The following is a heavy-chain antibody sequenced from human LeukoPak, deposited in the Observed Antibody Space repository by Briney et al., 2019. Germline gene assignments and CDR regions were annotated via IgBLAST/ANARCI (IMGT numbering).Heavy chain of an antibody. D-gene: IGHD3-3*01. J-gene: IGHJ3*02. CDR2: ISAYNGNT. Sequence: ASVKVSCKASGYTFTSYGISWVRQAPGQGLEWMGWISAYNGNTNYAQKLQGRVTMTTDTSTGTAYMELRSLRSDDTAVYYCARDPSRGDFWSGYERGWHAFDIWGQGTMVTVSS. V-gene: IGHV1-18*01. CDR1: GYTFTSYG. CDR3: ARDPSRGDFWSGYERGWHAFDI.